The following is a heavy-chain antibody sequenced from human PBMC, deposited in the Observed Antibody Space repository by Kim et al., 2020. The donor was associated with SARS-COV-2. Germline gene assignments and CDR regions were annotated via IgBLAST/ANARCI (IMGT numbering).Heavy chain of an antibody. Sequence: ASVKVSCKTSGYTFTSYYVHWLRQAPGQGLEWMGIISPSDDFTKYAQKFQGRISMTRDTSTSSVYMELSTLKSDDTAVYYCARDRCSGGICDTSSSHFDIWGQGTLVAVSS. CDR2: ISPSDDFT. J-gene: IGHJ4*02. D-gene: IGHD2-15*01. CDR1: GYTFTSYY. V-gene: IGHV1-46*01. CDR3: ARDRCSGGICDTSSSHFDI.